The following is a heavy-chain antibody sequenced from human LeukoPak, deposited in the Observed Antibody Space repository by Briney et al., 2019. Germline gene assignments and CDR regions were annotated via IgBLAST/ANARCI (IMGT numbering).Heavy chain of an antibody. CDR3: AREDWTVAGNDC. V-gene: IGHV1-69*10. D-gene: IGHD6-19*01. J-gene: IGHJ4*02. CDR2: IIPILGIA. CDR1: GGTFSSYA. Sequence: ASVKVSCKASGGTFSSYAIGWVRQAPGQGLEWVGGIIPILGIANYAQKFQGRVTITADKSTSTDYMELSSLRSEDTAVYYCAREDWTVAGNDCWGQGTLVTVSS.